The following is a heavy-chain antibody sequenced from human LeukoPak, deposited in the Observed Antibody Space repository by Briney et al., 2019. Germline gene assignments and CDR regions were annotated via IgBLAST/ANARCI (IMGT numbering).Heavy chain of an antibody. V-gene: IGHV4-4*07. CDR3: ARGLGGASYYMDV. J-gene: IGHJ6*03. CDR1: GVSIRSFY. CDR2: VDTSGST. Sequence: SETLSLTCTVSGVSIRSFYWSWVRQSAGKGLEWIGRVDTSGSTHYNPSLGSRVSMSLDTSKNQFSLNLRYVTVADTAVYYCARGLGGASYYMDVWGKGTTVTVSS. D-gene: IGHD3-16*01.